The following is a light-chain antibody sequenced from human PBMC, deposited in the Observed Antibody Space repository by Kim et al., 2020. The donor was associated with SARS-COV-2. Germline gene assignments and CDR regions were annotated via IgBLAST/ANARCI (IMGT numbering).Light chain of an antibody. CDR3: MQGTHWPFT. CDR1: PSLVCIDGTIY. Sequence: PSSSSCRSSPSLVCIDGTIYLNWFHQRPGQSPRRLIYTVSSRDSGVPDRFSGSGSGTDFTLQISRVQPDDVAVYYCMQGTHWPFTFGPGTKLDIK. V-gene: IGKV2-30*01. J-gene: IGKJ3*01. CDR2: TVS.